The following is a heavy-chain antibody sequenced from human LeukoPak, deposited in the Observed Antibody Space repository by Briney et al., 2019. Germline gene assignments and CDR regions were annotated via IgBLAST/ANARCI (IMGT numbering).Heavy chain of an antibody. V-gene: IGHV3-30-3*01. CDR2: ISYDGSNK. D-gene: IGHD6-19*01. Sequence: AGRSLRLSCAASGFTFSSYAMHWVRQAPGKGLEWVAVISYDGSNKYYADPVKGRFTISRDNSKNTLYLQMNSLRAEDTAVYYCAREFSGWLHDAFDIWGQGTMVTVSS. CDR1: GFTFSSYA. CDR3: AREFSGWLHDAFDI. J-gene: IGHJ3*02.